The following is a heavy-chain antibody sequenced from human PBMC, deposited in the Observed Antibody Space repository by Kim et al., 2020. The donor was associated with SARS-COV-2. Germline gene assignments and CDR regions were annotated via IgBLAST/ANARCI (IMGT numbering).Heavy chain of an antibody. CDR2: GNT. CDR3: ARGGWSSAC. V-gene: IGHV1-3*01. Sequence: GNTKYSQKSRGRVTITRDTSASTAYMALSSLRSEDTAVYYCARGGWSSACWGQGTLVTVSS. J-gene: IGHJ4*02. D-gene: IGHD6-19*01.